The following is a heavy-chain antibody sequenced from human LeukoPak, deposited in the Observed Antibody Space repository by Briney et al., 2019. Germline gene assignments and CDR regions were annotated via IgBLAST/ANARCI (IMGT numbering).Heavy chain of an antibody. CDR3: AKSGHCSGGSCSVDY. CDR1: GFTVSSNY. J-gene: IGHJ4*02. CDR2: IYSGGST. D-gene: IGHD2-15*01. Sequence: GGSLRLSCAASGFTVSSNYMSWVRQAPGKGLEWVSAIYSGGSTYYADSVKGRFTISRDNSKNTLYLQMNSLRAEDTAVYYCAKSGHCSGGSCSVDYWGQGTLVTVSS. V-gene: IGHV3-53*01.